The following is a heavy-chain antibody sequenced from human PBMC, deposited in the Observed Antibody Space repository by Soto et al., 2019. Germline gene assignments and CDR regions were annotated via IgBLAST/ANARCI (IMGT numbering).Heavy chain of an antibody. D-gene: IGHD3-10*01. V-gene: IGHV1-69*06. CDR3: ARSYYGSGSYWFYGMDV. Sequence: QVQLVQSGAEVKKPGSSVNVSCKASGGTFGNSAISWVRQAPGQGLEWMGGIIPSFATGNSAPEFQGRLTITADKSTTTAYMELSSLRSEDTAVYYCARSYYGSGSYWFYGMDVWGQGTTVTVSS. CDR1: GGTFGNSA. CDR2: IIPSFATG. J-gene: IGHJ6*02.